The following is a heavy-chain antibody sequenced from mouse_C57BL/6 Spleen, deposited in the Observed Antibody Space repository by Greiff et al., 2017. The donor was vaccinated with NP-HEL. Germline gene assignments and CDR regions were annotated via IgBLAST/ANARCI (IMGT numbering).Heavy chain of an antibody. V-gene: IGHV1-15*01. CDR1: GYTFTDYE. J-gene: IGHJ3*01. CDR3: TRAYGSKGNWFAY. CDR2: IDPETGGT. Sequence: QVQLKQSGAELVRPGASVTLSCKASGYTFTDYEMHWVKQTPVHGLEWIGAIDPETGGTAYNQKFKGKAILTADKSSSTAYMELRSLTSEDSAVYYCTRAYGSKGNWFAYWGQGTLVTVSA. D-gene: IGHD1-1*01.